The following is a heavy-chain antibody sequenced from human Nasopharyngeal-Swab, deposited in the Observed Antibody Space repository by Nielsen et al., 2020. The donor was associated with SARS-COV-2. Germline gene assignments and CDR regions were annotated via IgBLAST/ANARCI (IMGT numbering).Heavy chain of an antibody. J-gene: IGHJ6*02. Sequence: SVKVSCKASGFTFTSSAVQWVRQARGQRLEWIGWIVVGSGNTNYAQKFQERVTITRDTSTSTAYMELSSLRSEDTAVYYCAALGATVSQALLYGMDVWGQGTTVTVSS. CDR3: AALGATVSQALLYGMDV. CDR2: IVVGSGNT. V-gene: IGHV1-58*01. CDR1: GFTFTSSA. D-gene: IGHD2/OR15-2a*01.